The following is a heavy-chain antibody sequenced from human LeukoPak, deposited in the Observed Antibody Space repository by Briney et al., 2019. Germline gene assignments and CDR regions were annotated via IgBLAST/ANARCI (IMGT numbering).Heavy chain of an antibody. Sequence: PSETLSLTCTVSGGSISSSSYYWGWIRQPPGKGREWIGSIYYSGSTYYNPSLKSRVTISVDTSKNQFSLKLSSVTAADTAVYYCARLQVPAAMDYYFDYWGQGTLVTVSS. CDR1: GGSISSSSYY. CDR2: IYYSGST. J-gene: IGHJ4*02. D-gene: IGHD2-2*01. CDR3: ARLQVPAAMDYYFDY. V-gene: IGHV4-39*01.